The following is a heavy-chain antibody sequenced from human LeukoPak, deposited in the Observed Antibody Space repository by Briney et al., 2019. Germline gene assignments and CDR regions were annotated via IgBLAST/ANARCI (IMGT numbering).Heavy chain of an antibody. CDR1: GFTFSSYA. CDR2: ISGSGGGT. Sequence: GGSLRLSCAASGFTFSSYAMSWVRQAPGKGLEWVSAISGSGGGTYYADSVKGRFTISRDNSKNTLYLQMNSLRAEDTAVYYCAKETGNYYDSSGSPTIFDYWGQGTLVTVSS. D-gene: IGHD3-22*01. CDR3: AKETGNYYDSSGSPTIFDY. V-gene: IGHV3-23*01. J-gene: IGHJ4*02.